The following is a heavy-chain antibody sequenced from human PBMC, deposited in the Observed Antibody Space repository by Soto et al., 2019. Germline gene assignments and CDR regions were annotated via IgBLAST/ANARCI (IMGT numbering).Heavy chain of an antibody. CDR1: GGTFSSYA. CDR2: IIPIFGTA. D-gene: IGHD3-22*01. J-gene: IGHJ3*02. Sequence: QVQLVQSGAEVKKPGSSVKVSCKASGGTFSSYAISWVRQAPGQGLVWMGGIIPIFGTANYAQKFQGRVTITADESTSTAYMELSSLRSEDTAVYYCARGSDYYDSSGYYSTDAFDIWGQGTMVTVSS. CDR3: ARGSDYYDSSGYYSTDAFDI. V-gene: IGHV1-69*01.